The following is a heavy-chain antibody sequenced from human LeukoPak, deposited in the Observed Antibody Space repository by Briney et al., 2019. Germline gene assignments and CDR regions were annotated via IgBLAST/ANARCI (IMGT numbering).Heavy chain of an antibody. CDR3: ATYASAGTTEFYMDV. D-gene: IGHD1-7*01. CDR1: GYTLTELS. J-gene: IGHJ6*03. CDR2: FDPEDGET. Sequence: GASVKVSCKVSGYTLTELSMHWVRQAPGKGLEWMGGFDPEDGETIYAQKFQGRVTMTEDTSTDTAYMELSSLRSEDTAVYYCATYASAGTTEFYMDVWGKGTTVTVSS. V-gene: IGHV1-24*01.